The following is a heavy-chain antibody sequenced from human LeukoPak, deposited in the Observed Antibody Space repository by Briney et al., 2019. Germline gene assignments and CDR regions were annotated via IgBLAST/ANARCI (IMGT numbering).Heavy chain of an antibody. CDR2: IYDDGST. J-gene: IGHJ1*01. CDR3: ASCGDDCDPRETAWVDFLH. CDR1: GLTVSRKF. Sequence: GGSLRLSCVVSGLTVSRKFMNWVRQAPGKGLEWVSGIYDDGSTFYADSVKGRFSISRDSSRNTLSLQMSSLRAEDTAVYFCASCGDDCDPRETAWVDFLHWGQGTLVTVSS. V-gene: IGHV3-66*01. D-gene: IGHD2-21*02.